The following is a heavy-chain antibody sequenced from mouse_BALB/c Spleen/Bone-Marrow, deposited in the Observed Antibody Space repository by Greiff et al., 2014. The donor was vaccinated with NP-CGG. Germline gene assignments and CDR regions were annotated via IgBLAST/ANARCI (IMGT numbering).Heavy chain of an antibody. CDR3: ASYVYGYYFDY. J-gene: IGHJ2*01. CDR2: IDPANDNT. Sequence: EVQVVESGAELVKPGASVTLSCTASGFNIKDTYIHWVKQRPEQGLEWIGRIDPANDNTKYDPKFQGKATITADTSSSTAYLQLSSLTSEDTAVYYCASYVYGYYFDYWGQGTTLTVSS. CDR1: GFNIKDTY. V-gene: IGHV14-3*02. D-gene: IGHD2-2*01.